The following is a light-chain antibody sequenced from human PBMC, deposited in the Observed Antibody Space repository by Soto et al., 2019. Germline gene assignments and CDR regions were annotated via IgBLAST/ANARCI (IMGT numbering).Light chain of an antibody. V-gene: IGKV1-5*03. CDR3: QHYNSYPEA. CDR1: QSISSW. Sequence: DIRMTQYPSTLSASVGDRVTITCGASQSISSWLAWYQQKPGKAPKLLIYKASSLESGVPSRLRGSGYGTELTLTISSLQTDDFATYYCQHYNSYPEAFGQGTKVDIK. J-gene: IGKJ1*01. CDR2: KAS.